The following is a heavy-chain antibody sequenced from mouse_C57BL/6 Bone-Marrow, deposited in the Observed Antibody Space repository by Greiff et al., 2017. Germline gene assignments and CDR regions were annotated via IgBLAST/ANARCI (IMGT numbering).Heavy chain of an antibody. CDR3: TRDHDYDGVYFDY. D-gene: IGHD2-4*01. Sequence: EVKLVESGEGLVKPGGSLKLSCAASGFTFSSYAMSWVRQTPEKRLEWVAYISSGGDYIYYADTVKGPFTISRENARNTLYLQMSSLKSEDTAMYYCTRDHDYDGVYFDYWGQGTTLTVSS. V-gene: IGHV5-9-1*02. CDR1: GFTFSSYA. CDR2: ISSGGDYI. J-gene: IGHJ2*01.